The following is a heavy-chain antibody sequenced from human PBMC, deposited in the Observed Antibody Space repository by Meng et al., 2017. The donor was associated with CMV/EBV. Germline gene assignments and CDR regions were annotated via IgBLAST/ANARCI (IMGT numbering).Heavy chain of an antibody. J-gene: IGHJ4*02. V-gene: IGHV3-48*04. CDR3: ARDLSGYDYKVDY. CDR2: ISNSGRTI. Sequence: GGSLRLSCAASGFDFSNHIMNWVRQAPGKGLEWVSYISNSGRTIYYADSVKGRFTISRDNAKTSLYLQMNSLRVEDTAVYYCARDLSGYDYKVDYWGQGTLVTVSS. D-gene: IGHD5-12*01. CDR1: GFDFSNHI.